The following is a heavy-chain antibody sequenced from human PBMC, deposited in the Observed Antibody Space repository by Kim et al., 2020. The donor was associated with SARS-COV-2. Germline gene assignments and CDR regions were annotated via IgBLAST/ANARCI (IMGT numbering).Heavy chain of an antibody. CDR1: GFTFDDYA. Sequence: GGSLRLSCAASGFTFDDYAMHWVRQAPGKGLEWVSGISWNSGSIGYADSVKGRFTISRDNAKNSLYLQMNSLRAEDTALYYCAKGMSMVRGVKRYYYGMDVWGQGTTVTVSS. V-gene: IGHV3-9*01. D-gene: IGHD3-10*01. CDR3: AKGMSMVRGVKRYYYGMDV. J-gene: IGHJ6*02. CDR2: ISWNSGSI.